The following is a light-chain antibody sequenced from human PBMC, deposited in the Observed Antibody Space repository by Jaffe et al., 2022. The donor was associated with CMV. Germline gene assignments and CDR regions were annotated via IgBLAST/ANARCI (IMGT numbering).Light chain of an antibody. CDR2: DVS. CDR3: SSYTGSNSLPVA. Sequence: QSTLTQPASVSGSPGQSIAISCTGTSGDIGGYNYVSWYQHRPGKAPKLIIYDVSDRPSGVSSRFSGSKSGNTASLTISGLQAEDEATYHCSSYTGSNSLPVAFGGGTRLTVL. J-gene: IGLJ2*01. V-gene: IGLV2-14*03. CDR1: SGDIGGYNY.